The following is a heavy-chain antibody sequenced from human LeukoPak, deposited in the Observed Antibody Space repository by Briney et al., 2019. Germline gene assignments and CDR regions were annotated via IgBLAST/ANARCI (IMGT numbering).Heavy chain of an antibody. CDR1: GFTFSTYS. J-gene: IGHJ6*02. CDR2: ISSSSSYI. CDR3: ARAHYYGSGSHRDYYYYGMDV. D-gene: IGHD3-10*01. Sequence: GGSLRLSCAASGFTFSTYSMNWVRQAPGKGLEWVSSISSSSSYIYYADSVKGRFTISRDNAKNSLYLQMNSLRAEDTAVYYCARAHYYGSGSHRDYYYYGMDVWGQGTTVTVSS. V-gene: IGHV3-21*01.